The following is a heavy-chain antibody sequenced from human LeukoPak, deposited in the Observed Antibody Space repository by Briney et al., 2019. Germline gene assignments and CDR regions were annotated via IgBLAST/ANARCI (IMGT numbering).Heavy chain of an antibody. Sequence: GGSLRLSCAASGFTFDTYWMSWVRQAPGKGLEWVANIKKDGSEKDYVDSVKGRFTISRDNSKNTLFLQMNSLRGEDTAVYYCAKAGGIYYPDHFDPWGQGTLVTVSS. D-gene: IGHD1-26*01. CDR1: GFTFDTYW. CDR2: IKKDGSEK. V-gene: IGHV3-7*01. J-gene: IGHJ5*02. CDR3: AKAGGIYYPDHFDP.